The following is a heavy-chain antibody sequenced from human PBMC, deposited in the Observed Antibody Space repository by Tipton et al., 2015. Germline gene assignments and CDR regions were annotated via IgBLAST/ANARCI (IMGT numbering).Heavy chain of an antibody. CDR1: HFPFNTYG. D-gene: IGHD3-16*01. Sequence: SLRLSCEASHFPFNTYGMHWVRQTPGKGLVWVSRVNDDGSITTYADFVKGRFTISRDNANNTLYLQMDSLRAEDTAVYYCVRVGGNYFDYWGQGTLVTVSS. CDR3: VRVGGNYFDY. CDR2: VNDDGSIT. J-gene: IGHJ4*02. V-gene: IGHV3-74*01.